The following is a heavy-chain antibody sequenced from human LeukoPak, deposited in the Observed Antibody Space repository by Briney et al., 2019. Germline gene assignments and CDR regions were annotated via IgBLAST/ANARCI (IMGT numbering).Heavy chain of an antibody. CDR3: ARVLPGPADY. Sequence: ASVKVSCKASGYTFTSYYMHWVRQAPGQGLEWMGWISAYNGNTNYAQKLQGRVTMTTDTSTSTAYMELRSLRSDDTAVYYCARVLPGPADYWGQGTLVTVSS. CDR2: ISAYNGNT. V-gene: IGHV1-18*04. CDR1: GYTFTSYY. J-gene: IGHJ4*02.